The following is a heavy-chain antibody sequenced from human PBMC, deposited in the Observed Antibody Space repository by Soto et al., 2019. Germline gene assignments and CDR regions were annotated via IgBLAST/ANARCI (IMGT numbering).Heavy chain of an antibody. D-gene: IGHD3-3*01. CDR1: GFTFSNYW. J-gene: IGHJ4*02. CDR3: VRGLFGPDF. Sequence: PGGSLRLSCAVSGFTFSNYWMYWVRQTPGKGLVWVSGVKSDGGATVYAESVKGRFTISRDNAKNMMYLQMNSLGAEDTAVYYCVRGLFGPDFWGQGTLVTVSS. V-gene: IGHV3-74*01. CDR2: VKSDGGAT.